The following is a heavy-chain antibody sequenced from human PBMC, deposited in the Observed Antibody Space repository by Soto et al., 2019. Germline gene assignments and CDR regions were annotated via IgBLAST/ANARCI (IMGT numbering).Heavy chain of an antibody. V-gene: IGHV3-23*01. CDR2: ISGSGGST. CDR3: AKSRGDSWYLYYYDY. CDR1: GLTFRAFS. D-gene: IGHD5-12*01. J-gene: IGHJ4*02. Sequence: EVQLLESGGGLVQPGGSLRHSCAASGLTFRAFSMSWVRQPPGKGLEWVSGISGSGGSTYYADSVKGRFTISRDSSSNTLYLQMSSLRAEDTAVYYCAKSRGDSWYLYYYDYWGQGTLVTVSS.